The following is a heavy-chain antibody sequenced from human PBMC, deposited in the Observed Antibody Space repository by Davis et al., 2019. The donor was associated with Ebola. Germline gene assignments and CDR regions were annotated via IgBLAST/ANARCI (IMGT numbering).Heavy chain of an antibody. D-gene: IGHD3-10*01. J-gene: IGHJ6*02. V-gene: IGHV3-21*01. CDR1: GFTFSSYS. Sequence: GESLKISCAASGFTFSSYSMTWVRPAPGKGLEWVSSISSSSSYIYYADSVKGRFTISRDNAKNSLYLQMNSLRAEDTAVYYCAREGITMVQGVLYYYGMDVWGQGTTVTVSS. CDR3: AREGITMVQGVLYYYGMDV. CDR2: ISSSSSYI.